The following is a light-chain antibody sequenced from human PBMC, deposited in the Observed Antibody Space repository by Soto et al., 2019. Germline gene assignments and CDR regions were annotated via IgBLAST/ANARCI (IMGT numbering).Light chain of an antibody. V-gene: IGKV3-20*01. CDR1: QSVSNNY. CDR3: QQYGSSGT. CDR2: GAS. J-gene: IGKJ1*01. Sequence: ELVLTQSPGTLSLSPGERATLSCRASQSVSNNYLAWYKQKPGQAPRLLIYGASNRATGIPDRFSGSGSGTDFTLTISRLEPEDFAVYSCQQYGSSGTSGQGTKVDIK.